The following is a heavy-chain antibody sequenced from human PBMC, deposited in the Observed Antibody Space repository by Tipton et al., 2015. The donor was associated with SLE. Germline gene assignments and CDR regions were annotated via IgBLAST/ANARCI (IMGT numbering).Heavy chain of an antibody. CDR2: INSDGSST. J-gene: IGHJ4*02. D-gene: IGHD3-22*01. CDR1: GFTFSSYW. Sequence: SLRLSCAASGFTFSSYWMHWVRQAPGKGLVWVSRINSDGSSTSYADSVKGRFTISRDNAKNTLYLQMNSLRAEDTAVYYCARGPIHYYDSSGYYRIDYWGQGTLVTVSS. CDR3: ARGPIHYYDSSGYYRIDY. V-gene: IGHV3-74*01.